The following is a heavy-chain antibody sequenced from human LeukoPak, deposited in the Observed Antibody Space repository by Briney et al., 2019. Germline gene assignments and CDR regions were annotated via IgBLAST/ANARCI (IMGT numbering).Heavy chain of an antibody. D-gene: IGHD2-21*01. CDR1: GYTFTDYY. J-gene: IGHJ5*02. Sequence: GASVKVSCKTSGYTFTDYYMHWGRQAPGQGLEWMGWINPNTGGTSSAQKFQGRVTMSRDTAITTVYMEVSWLTSDDTAIYYCARADRLHGGPYLIGPWGQGTPVTVSS. CDR2: INPNTGGT. CDR3: ARADRLHGGPYLIGP. V-gene: IGHV1-2*02.